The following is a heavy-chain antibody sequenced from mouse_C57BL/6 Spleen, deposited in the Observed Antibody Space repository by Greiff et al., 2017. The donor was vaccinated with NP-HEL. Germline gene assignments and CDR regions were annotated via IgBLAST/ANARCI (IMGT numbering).Heavy chain of an antibody. J-gene: IGHJ1*03. CDR1: GYAFTNYL. D-gene: IGHD1-1*01. V-gene: IGHV1-54*01. Sequence: QVQLQQSGAELVRPGTSVKVSCKASGYAFTNYLIEWVKQRPGQGLEWIGVINPGSGGTNYNEKFKGKATLTADKSSSTAYMQLSSLTSEDSAVYFCARHYYGSSLDWDFDVWGTGTTVTVSS. CDR3: ARHYYGSSLDWDFDV. CDR2: INPGSGGT.